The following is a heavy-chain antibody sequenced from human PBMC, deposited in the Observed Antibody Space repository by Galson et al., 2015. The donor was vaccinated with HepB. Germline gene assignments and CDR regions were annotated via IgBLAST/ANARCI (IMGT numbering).Heavy chain of an antibody. Sequence: LFLTSAVYGGSSIGYYWSWFRQHPGRGLEGIGEIIHSGRTNYNPSLKSRVTISVDTSKNQFSLKLSSVTAADTAVYYCARAIRCSSTSCYRRVSPLDYWGQGTLVTVSS. V-gene: IGHV4-34*12. D-gene: IGHD2-2*02. J-gene: IGHJ4*02. CDR2: IIHSGRT. CDR1: GGSSIGYY. CDR3: ARAIRCSSTSCYRRVSPLDY.